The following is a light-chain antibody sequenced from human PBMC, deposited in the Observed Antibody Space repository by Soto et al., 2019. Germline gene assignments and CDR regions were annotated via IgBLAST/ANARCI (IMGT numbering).Light chain of an antibody. J-gene: IGLJ1*01. CDR1: SSDIGRYNY. CDR2: EVS. Sequence: QSVLTQPASVSGSPGQSIAISCTGTSSDIGRYNYVSWYQQHPGKAPKLIIHEVSNRPSGISDHFSGSKSGNTASLTISGLQADDEADYYCSSHTTYSTRIFGTGTQLTVL. V-gene: IGLV2-14*01. CDR3: SSHTTYSTRI.